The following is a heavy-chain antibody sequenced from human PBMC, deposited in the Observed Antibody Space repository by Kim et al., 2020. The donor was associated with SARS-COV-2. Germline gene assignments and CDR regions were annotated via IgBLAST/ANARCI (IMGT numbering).Heavy chain of an antibody. CDR2: IWYDGSNK. Sequence: SCKVSGYTLTELSMHWVRQAPGKGLEWVAVIWYDGSNKYYADSVKGRFTISRDNSKNTLYLQMNSLRAEDTAVYYCARDRYGARYYYMDVWGKGT. D-gene: IGHD4-17*01. V-gene: IGHV3-33*01. J-gene: IGHJ6*03. CDR3: ARDRYGARYYYMDV. CDR1: GYTLTELS.